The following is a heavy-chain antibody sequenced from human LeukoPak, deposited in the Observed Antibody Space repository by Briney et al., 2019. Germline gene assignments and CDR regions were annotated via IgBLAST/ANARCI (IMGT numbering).Heavy chain of an antibody. J-gene: IGHJ4*02. CDR2: ISAYNGNT. V-gene: IGHV1-18*01. CDR1: GYTFTSYG. Sequence: ASVTVSFKASGYTFTSYGISWVRQAPGQGLEWMGWISAYNGNTNYAQKLQGRVTMTTDTSTSTAYMGLRSLRSDDTAVYYCARGATRWVVVPAATDYWGQGTLVTVSS. D-gene: IGHD2-2*01. CDR3: ARGATRWVVVPAATDY.